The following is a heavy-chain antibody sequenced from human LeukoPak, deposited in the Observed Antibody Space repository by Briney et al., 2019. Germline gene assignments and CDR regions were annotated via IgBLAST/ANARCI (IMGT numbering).Heavy chain of an antibody. Sequence: PSETLSLTCSVSGGSISSGTYYWSWIRQHPGKGLEWIGRIYTSGSTNYNPSLKSRVTMSVDTSKNQFSLKLNSVTAADTAVYYCAREAPSTMIVDGGYFDCRRRGTLVTVSS. CDR1: GGSISSGTYY. J-gene: IGHJ2*01. CDR3: AREAPSTMIVDGGYFDC. V-gene: IGHV4-61*02. D-gene: IGHD3-22*01. CDR2: IYTSGST.